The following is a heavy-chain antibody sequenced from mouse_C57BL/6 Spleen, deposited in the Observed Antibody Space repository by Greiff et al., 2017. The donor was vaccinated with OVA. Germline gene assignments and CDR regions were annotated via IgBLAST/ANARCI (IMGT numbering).Heavy chain of an antibody. V-gene: IGHV5-6*01. CDR3: ARHGGYYAFDY. J-gene: IGHJ2*01. CDR2: ISSGGSYT. Sequence: EVNLVESGGDLVKPGGSLKLSCAASGFTFSSYGMSWVRQTPDKRLEWVATISSGGSYTYYPDSVKGRFTISRDNAKNTLYLQMSSLKSEDTAMYYCARHGGYYAFDYWGQGTTLTVSS. CDR1: GFTFSSYG. D-gene: IGHD2-3*01.